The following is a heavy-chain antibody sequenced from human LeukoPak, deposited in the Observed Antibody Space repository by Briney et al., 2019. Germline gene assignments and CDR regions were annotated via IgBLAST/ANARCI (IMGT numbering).Heavy chain of an antibody. CDR1: GFTFSSYG. CDR2: IRYDGSNK. D-gene: IGHD6-13*01. CDR3: AKVKYSSSWFYFDY. J-gene: IGHJ4*02. Sequence: PGGSLRLSCAASGFTFSSYGMHWVRQAPGQGLEWVAFIRYDGSNKYYADSVKGRFTISRDNSKNTLYLQMNSLRAEDTAVYYCAKVKYSSSWFYFDYWGQGTLVTVSS. V-gene: IGHV3-30*02.